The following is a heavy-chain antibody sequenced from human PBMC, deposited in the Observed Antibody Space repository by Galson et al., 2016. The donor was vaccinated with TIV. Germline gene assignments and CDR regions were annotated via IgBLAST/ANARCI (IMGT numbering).Heavy chain of an antibody. Sequence: SLRLSCAASGFSFSRNAMHWVRQPPGRGPEWVAVISYDGTNKYYADSVKGRLTISRDNSKNTLYLQMNSLRTEDTAVYYCATSTVGENIYYYGMDVWGQGTTVSVSS. V-gene: IGHV3-30-3*01. D-gene: IGHD1-26*01. CDR3: ATSTVGENIYYYGMDV. CDR1: GFSFSRNA. J-gene: IGHJ6*02. CDR2: ISYDGTNK.